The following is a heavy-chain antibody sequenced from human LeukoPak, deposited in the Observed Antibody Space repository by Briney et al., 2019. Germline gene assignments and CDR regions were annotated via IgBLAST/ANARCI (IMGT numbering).Heavy chain of an antibody. J-gene: IGHJ2*01. D-gene: IGHD6-13*01. V-gene: IGHV4-39*02. CDR1: GXSISSSNYY. CDR3: ARLLGSSWPPGFDL. CDR2: IYYSGST. Sequence: PSETLSLTCTVSGXSISSSNYYWGWIRQPPGKGLEWIGGIYYSGSTNYNPSLKSRVTISVDTSKNHFSLKLSSVTAADTAVYYCARLLGSSWPPGFDLWGRGTLVTVSS.